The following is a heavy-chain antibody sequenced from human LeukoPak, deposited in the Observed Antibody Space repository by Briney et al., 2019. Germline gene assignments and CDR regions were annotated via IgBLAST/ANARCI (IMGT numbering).Heavy chain of an antibody. CDR3: ARGRFTISD. CDR2: INHSGST. Sequence: PETLSLTCAVYGGSFSGYYWSWIRQPPGKGLEWIGEINHSGSTNYNPSLKSRVTISVDTSKNQFSLKLSSVTAADTAVYYCARGRFTISDWGQGTLVTVSS. J-gene: IGHJ4*02. V-gene: IGHV4-34*01. CDR1: GGSFSGYY. D-gene: IGHD3-9*01.